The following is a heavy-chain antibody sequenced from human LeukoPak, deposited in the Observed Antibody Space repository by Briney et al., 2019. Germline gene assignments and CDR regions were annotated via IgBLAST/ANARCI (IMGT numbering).Heavy chain of an antibody. V-gene: IGHV3-74*01. Sequence: GGSLRLSCAASGFTSSSYWMHWVRQAPGKGLVWVSRINSDGSSTSYADSVKGRFTISRDNAKNTLYLQMNSLRAEDTAVYYCARDGGVLRYFDWSTNWFDPWGQGTLVTVSS. CDR1: GFTSSSYW. CDR2: INSDGSST. CDR3: ARDGGVLRYFDWSTNWFDP. J-gene: IGHJ5*02. D-gene: IGHD3-9*01.